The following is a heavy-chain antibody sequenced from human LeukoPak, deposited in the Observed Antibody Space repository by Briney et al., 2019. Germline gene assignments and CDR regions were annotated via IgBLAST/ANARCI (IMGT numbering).Heavy chain of an antibody. Sequence: SETLSLTCAVYGGSFSGYYWSWIRQPPGKGLEWIGYIYNSGSTNYNPSLKSRVTISVDTSKNQFSLKLSSVTAADTAVYYCARHVDYYDSSGYNWYAFDIWGQGTMVTVSS. CDR2: IYNSGST. D-gene: IGHD3-22*01. CDR1: GGSFSGYY. J-gene: IGHJ3*02. CDR3: ARHVDYYDSSGYNWYAFDI. V-gene: IGHV4-59*08.